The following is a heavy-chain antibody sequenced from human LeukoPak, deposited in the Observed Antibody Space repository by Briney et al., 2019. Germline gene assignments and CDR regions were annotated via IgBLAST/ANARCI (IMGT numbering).Heavy chain of an antibody. CDR2: IYSGGST. V-gene: IGHV3-66*01. CDR3: ARDGYYYDSSGYYYPTFDY. CDR1: GFTVSSNY. Sequence: GGSLRLSCAASGFTVSSNYMSWVRQAPGKGLEWVSVIYSGGSTYYADSVKGRFTISRDNSKNTLYLQMNNLRAEDTAVYYCARDGYYYDSSGYYYPTFDYWGQGTLVTVSS. J-gene: IGHJ4*02. D-gene: IGHD3-22*01.